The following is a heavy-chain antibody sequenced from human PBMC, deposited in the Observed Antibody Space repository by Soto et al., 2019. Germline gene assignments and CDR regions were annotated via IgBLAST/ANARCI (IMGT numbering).Heavy chain of an antibody. V-gene: IGHV1-18*01. J-gene: IGHJ4*02. D-gene: IGHD4-17*01. Sequence: QVQLVQSGAEVKKPGTSVKVSCKASGYTFTNSGFSWVRQAPGQGLEWVGWIRVNNGDPHYAQKLQGRVTMTTDTSTSPAFLELTSLRSDDTAVYYCARDLFYRDFSVHYWGQGPLITVSS. CDR3: ARDLFYRDFSVHY. CDR1: GYTFTNSG. CDR2: IRVNNGDP.